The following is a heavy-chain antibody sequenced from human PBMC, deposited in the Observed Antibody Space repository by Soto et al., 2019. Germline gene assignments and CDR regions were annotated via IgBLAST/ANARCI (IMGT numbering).Heavy chain of an antibody. D-gene: IGHD6-19*01. CDR1: GYTFTSYG. J-gene: IGHJ4*02. CDR2: ISAYNGNT. CDR3: ARDRLSSCWDLYY. Sequence: QVQLVQSGAEVKKPGASVKVSCKSSGYTFTSYGISWVRQAPGQGFEWMGWISAYNGNTNYAQKFQGRVTMTTDTSTSTGYMEMRSLRSDDTAVYYCARDRLSSCWDLYYWGQGTLVTVSS. V-gene: IGHV1-18*01.